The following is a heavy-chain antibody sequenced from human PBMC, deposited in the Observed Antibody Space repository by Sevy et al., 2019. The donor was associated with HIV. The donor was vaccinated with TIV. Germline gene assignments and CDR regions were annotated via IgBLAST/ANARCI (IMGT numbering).Heavy chain of an antibody. CDR2: ISGSGGST. CDR1: GFTFSSYA. V-gene: IGHV3-23*01. D-gene: IGHD3-10*01. Sequence: GGSLRLSCAASGFTFSSYAMSWVRQAPGKGLEWVSAISGSGGSTYYADSVKGRFTISRDNSKNTLYLQMNSLRAEDTAAYYCAKVEGTMRVRGVIDYWGQGTLVTVSS. CDR3: AKVEGTMRVRGVIDY. J-gene: IGHJ4*02.